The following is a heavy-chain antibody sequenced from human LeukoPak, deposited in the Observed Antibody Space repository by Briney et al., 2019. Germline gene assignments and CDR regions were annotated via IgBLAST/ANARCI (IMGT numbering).Heavy chain of an antibody. D-gene: IGHD3-22*01. CDR3: ARVTRNRYYYDSSGGTFDY. V-gene: IGHV4-31*03. CDR2: XXYSGST. Sequence: XQTXSLTCTXXXXXXSXGXYXWSWIXXXXXXGLXWTXXXXYSGSTYYNPSLKSRVTISVDTSKNQFSLKLSSVTAADTAVYYCARVTRNRYYYDSSGGTFDYWGQGTLVTVSS. J-gene: IGHJ4*02. CDR1: XXXXSXGXYX.